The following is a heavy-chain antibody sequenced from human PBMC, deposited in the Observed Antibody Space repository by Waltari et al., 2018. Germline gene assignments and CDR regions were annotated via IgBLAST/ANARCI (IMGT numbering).Heavy chain of an antibody. CDR1: GYTFTGHH. Sequence: QVQLVQSGADVKQPGASVKVSCKASGYTFTGHHRHWVRQAPGQGLEWMGRINPDSGATTDAQKFQGRVTMTRDTSISTAYMELSSLTSDDTAVYYCTRSWIQLWTPDFDYWGQGTLVTVSS. CDR2: INPDSGAT. CDR3: TRSWIQLWTPDFDY. D-gene: IGHD5-18*01. V-gene: IGHV1-2*06. J-gene: IGHJ4*02.